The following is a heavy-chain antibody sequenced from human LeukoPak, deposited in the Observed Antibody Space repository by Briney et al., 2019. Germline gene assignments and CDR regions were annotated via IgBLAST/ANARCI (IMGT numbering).Heavy chain of an antibody. CDR3: ARSSGGYCSSTSCPFYYYYGMDV. Sequence: ASVKVSCKASGYTFTGYYMHWVRQAPGQGLEWMGWINPNSGGTNYAQKFQGWVTMTRGTSISTAYMELSRLRSDDTAVYYCARSSGGYCSSTSCPFYYYYGMDVWGQGTTVTVSS. D-gene: IGHD2-2*03. CDR2: INPNSGGT. V-gene: IGHV1-2*04. CDR1: GYTFTGYY. J-gene: IGHJ6*02.